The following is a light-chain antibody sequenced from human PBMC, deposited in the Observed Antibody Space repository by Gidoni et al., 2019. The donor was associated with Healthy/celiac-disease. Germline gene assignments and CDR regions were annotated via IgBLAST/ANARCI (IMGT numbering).Light chain of an antibody. V-gene: IGKV1-39*01. CDR2: AAS. CDR1: QSISSY. CDR3: QQSYNLLT. Sequence: DIQMTQSPSSLSASVGDRVTITCRASQSISSYLNWYQQKPGKAPKLLIYAASSVQSGVPSRFSGSGSGTDFTLTISSLQPEDFATYYCQQSYNLLTFGGGTKVEIK. J-gene: IGKJ4*01.